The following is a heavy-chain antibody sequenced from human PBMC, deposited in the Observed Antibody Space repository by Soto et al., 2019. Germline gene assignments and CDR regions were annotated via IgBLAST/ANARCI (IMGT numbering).Heavy chain of an antibody. CDR1: GFTFDTYW. CDR2: IMQDGSEK. CDR3: ARGGVADPCDS. Sequence: EVQLVESGGALVQPGGSLRLSCAASGFTFDTYWMNWVRQAPGKGLEWVAKIMQDGSEKYYVDSVKGRFTISRDNAKNSLYLQMNSLRGEDTAVYYCARGGVADPCDSWGQGTRVTVSS. D-gene: IGHD2-15*01. V-gene: IGHV3-7*01. J-gene: IGHJ3*02.